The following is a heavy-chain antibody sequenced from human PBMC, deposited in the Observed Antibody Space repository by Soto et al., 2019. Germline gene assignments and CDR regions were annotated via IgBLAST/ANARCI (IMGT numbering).Heavy chain of an antibody. CDR2: ISGSGGST. D-gene: IGHD3-22*01. CDR3: AKTDDSSGYRLGLYYYYGMDV. V-gene: IGHV3-23*01. Sequence: GGSLRLSCAASGFTFSSYAMSWVRQAPGKGLEWVSAISGSGGSTYYADSVKGRFTISRDNSKNTLYLQMNSLRAEDTAVYYCAKTDDSSGYRLGLYYYYGMDVWGQGTTVTVSS. J-gene: IGHJ6*02. CDR1: GFTFSSYA.